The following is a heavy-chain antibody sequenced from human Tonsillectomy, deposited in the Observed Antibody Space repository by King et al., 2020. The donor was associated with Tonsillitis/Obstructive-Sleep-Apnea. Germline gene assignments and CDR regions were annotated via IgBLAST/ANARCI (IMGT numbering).Heavy chain of an antibody. CDR1: GFTFSSYA. CDR2: ISYDGSNK. V-gene: IGHV3-30*04. D-gene: IGHD5-18*01. Sequence: VQLVESGGGVVQTGRSLRLSCAASGFTFSSYAMHWVRQAPGKGLEWVAVISYDGSNKYYADSVKGRFTISRDNSKNTLYLQMNSLRAEDTAVYYCARDPGYSYGKLQGWGQGTLVTVSS. CDR3: ARDPGYSYGKLQG. J-gene: IGHJ4*02.